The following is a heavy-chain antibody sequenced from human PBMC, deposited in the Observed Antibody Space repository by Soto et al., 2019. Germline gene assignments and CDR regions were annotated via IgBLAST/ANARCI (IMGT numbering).Heavy chain of an antibody. Sequence: QLQLQESGPGLVKPSETLSLTCTVSGGSISSSSYYWGWIRQPPGKGLEWIGSIYYSGRTYYNPSLKSRVTISVDTSKNQFSLKLSSVTAADTAVYYCAREGVDTAMVYDYWGQGTLVTVSS. J-gene: IGHJ4*02. CDR1: GGSISSSSYY. D-gene: IGHD5-18*01. CDR3: AREGVDTAMVYDY. CDR2: IYYSGRT. V-gene: IGHV4-39*02.